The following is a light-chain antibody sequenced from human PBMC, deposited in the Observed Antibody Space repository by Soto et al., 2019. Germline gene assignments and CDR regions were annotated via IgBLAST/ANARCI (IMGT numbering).Light chain of an antibody. J-gene: IGKJ4*01. V-gene: IGKV1-39*01. Sequence: DLQMTQSPSSLTASVGDRVTITCRASQSIDKYLNWYQQKPGKGPNLLIYAASNLRTGVPSRFSGSGSGTDFTLTISSLLPEDFATYFCQQSYSTLSLTFGGGTKVEIK. CDR3: QQSYSTLSLT. CDR1: QSIDKY. CDR2: AAS.